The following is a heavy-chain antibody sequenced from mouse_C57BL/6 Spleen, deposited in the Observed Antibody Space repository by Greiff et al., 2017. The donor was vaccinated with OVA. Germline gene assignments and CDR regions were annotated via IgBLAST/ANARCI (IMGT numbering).Heavy chain of an antibody. CDR3: ALDYYGSSYDYWYFDV. D-gene: IGHD1-1*01. CDR2: INPGSGGT. Sequence: QVQLQQSGAELVRPGTSVKVSCKASGYAFTNYLIEWVKQRPGQGLEWIGVINPGSGGTNYNEKFKGKATLTADKSSSTAYLQLSSLTSEDSAVYFCALDYYGSSYDYWYFDVWGTGTTVTVAS. J-gene: IGHJ1*03. CDR1: GYAFTNYL. V-gene: IGHV1-54*01.